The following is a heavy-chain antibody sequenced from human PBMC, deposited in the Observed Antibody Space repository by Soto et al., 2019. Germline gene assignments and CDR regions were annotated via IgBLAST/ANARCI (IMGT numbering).Heavy chain of an antibody. CDR3: AKSPRGEVDTD. V-gene: IGHV1-18*01. CDR2: INTYNGNT. Sequence: QVQLVQSGPEVKKPGASVKVSCKASGYTFINYAITWVRQAPGQGLEWMGWINTYNGNTNYAENLQGRATMTTDTSTNPAYMEVRSLRSDDTVVYCCAKSPRGEVDTDWGQGILVTVSS. J-gene: IGHJ4*02. CDR1: GYTFINYA. D-gene: IGHD5-18*01.